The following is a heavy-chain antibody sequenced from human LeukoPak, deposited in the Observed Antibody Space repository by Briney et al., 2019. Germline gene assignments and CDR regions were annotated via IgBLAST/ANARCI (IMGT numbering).Heavy chain of an antibody. CDR2: IYYSGSS. V-gene: IGHV4-59*11. CDR3: ARGGPGNDY. J-gene: IGHJ4*02. D-gene: IGHD3-16*01. CDR1: GGSISSHY. Sequence: SETLSLTCTVAGGSISSHYWSWIRQPPGKGLEWIGYIYYSGSSKYDPSLKSRVTISVATSKNQFSLKLSSVTAADTAVYYCARGGPGNDYWGQGTLVTVSS.